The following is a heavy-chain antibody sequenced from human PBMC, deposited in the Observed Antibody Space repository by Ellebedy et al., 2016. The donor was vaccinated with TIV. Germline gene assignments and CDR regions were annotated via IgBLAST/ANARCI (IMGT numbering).Heavy chain of an antibody. D-gene: IGHD6-19*01. CDR1: GYTFTSYG. V-gene: IGHV1-18*01. J-gene: IGHJ4*02. CDR3: ARPAVAGTSDY. CDR2: ISAYNGNT. Sequence: ASVKVSCXASGYTFTSYGISWVRQAPGQGLEWMGWISAYNGNTNYAQKLQGRVTMTRNTSISTAYMELSSLRSEDTAVYYCARPAVAGTSDYWGQGTLVTVSS.